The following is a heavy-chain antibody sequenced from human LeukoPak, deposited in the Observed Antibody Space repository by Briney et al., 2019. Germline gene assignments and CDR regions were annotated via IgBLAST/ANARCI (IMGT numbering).Heavy chain of an antibody. J-gene: IGHJ4*02. V-gene: IGHV1-46*01. CDR2: ISPSGGST. CDR1: GYTFTSYY. D-gene: IGHD3-22*01. CDR3: ARQVYDSSGYYSTPFDY. Sequence: GASVKVSCKASGYTFTSYYMHWVRQAPGQGLEWMGIISPSGGSTSYAQKFQGRVTMTRDMSTSTVYMELSSLRSEDTAVYYCARQVYDSSGYYSTPFDYWGQGTLVTVSS.